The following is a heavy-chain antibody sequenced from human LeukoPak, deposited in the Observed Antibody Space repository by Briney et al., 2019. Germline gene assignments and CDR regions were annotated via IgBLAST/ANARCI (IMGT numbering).Heavy chain of an antibody. D-gene: IGHD2/OR15-2a*01. V-gene: IGHV4-34*01. CDR3: ARARCNVSRSYYCDY. J-gene: IGHJ4*02. Sequence: SETLSLTCSVCGGSFSGYYWSSFRPPPGKGLEWIGEINHSGSTNYNPSLKSRVTISVDTSKNQFSLKLSSVTAADTAVYYRARARCNVSRSYYCDYWGQGTLVTVSS. CDR2: INHSGST. CDR1: GGSFSGYY.